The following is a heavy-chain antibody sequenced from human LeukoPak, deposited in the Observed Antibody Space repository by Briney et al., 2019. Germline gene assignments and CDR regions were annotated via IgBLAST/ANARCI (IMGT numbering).Heavy chain of an antibody. D-gene: IGHD2-2*03. J-gene: IGHJ1*01. CDR2: VNPSGGST. Sequence: ASVKVPCKASGYTFTSYYMHWVRQAPGQGLEWMGIVNPSGGSTSYAQKFQGRVTMTRDTSTSTVYMELSSLRSEDTAVYYCARVGYCSSTSCYAGEYFQHWGQGTLVTVSS. CDR1: GYTFTSYY. CDR3: ARVGYCSSTSCYAGEYFQH. V-gene: IGHV1-46*01.